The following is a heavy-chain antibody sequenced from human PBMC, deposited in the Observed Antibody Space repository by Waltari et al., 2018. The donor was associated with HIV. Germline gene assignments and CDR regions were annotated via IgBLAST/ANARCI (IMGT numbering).Heavy chain of an antibody. J-gene: IGHJ6*03. CDR3: ARNAALYYYYYYMDV. V-gene: IGHV4-34*01. Sequence: QVQLQQWGAGLLKPSETLSLTCAVYGGSFSGYYWSWIRQPPGKGLEWIGEINHSGSTNYHPSLKSRVTISVDTSKNQFSLKLSSVTAADTAVYYCARNAALYYYYYYMDVWGKGTTVTVSS. CDR1: GGSFSGYY. CDR2: INHSGST.